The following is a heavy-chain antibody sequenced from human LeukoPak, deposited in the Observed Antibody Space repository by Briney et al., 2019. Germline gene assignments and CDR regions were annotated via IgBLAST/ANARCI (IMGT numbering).Heavy chain of an antibody. CDR1: GYTFTSYY. Sequence: ASVKVSCKASGYTFTSYYMHWVRQAPGQGLEWMGIINPSGGSTSYAQKFQGRVTMTRDTSTSTVYMELSSLRSEDTAVYYCARDRGYYYDSSGYYDYWGQGTLVTVSP. CDR2: INPSGGST. D-gene: IGHD3-22*01. CDR3: ARDRGYYYDSSGYYDY. J-gene: IGHJ4*02. V-gene: IGHV1-46*01.